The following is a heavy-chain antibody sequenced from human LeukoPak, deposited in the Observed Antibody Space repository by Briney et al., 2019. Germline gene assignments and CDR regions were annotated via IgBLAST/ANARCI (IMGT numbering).Heavy chain of an antibody. CDR3: ARDRKLGYCSGGSCYTTGPNDY. J-gene: IGHJ4*02. Sequence: GASVKVSCKASGCTFTSYGISWVRQAPGQGLEWMGWISAYNGNTNYAQKLQGRVTMTTDTSTSTAYMELRSLRSDDTAVYYCARDRKLGYCSGGSCYTTGPNDYWGQGTLVTVSS. V-gene: IGHV1-18*01. CDR2: ISAYNGNT. CDR1: GCTFTSYG. D-gene: IGHD2-15*01.